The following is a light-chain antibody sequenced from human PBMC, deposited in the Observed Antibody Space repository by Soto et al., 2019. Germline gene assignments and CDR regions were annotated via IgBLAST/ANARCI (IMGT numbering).Light chain of an antibody. CDR1: KLGDKY. CDR3: EEWDSRTVV. CDR2: QDS. Sequence: SYELTQPPSVSVSPGQTASITCSGGKLGDKYACWYQQKPGQSPVLVIYQDSKRPSGIPERFSGSNSGNTATLTISGTQAMDEADYYCEEWDSRTVVFGGGTKLTVL. V-gene: IGLV3-1*01. J-gene: IGLJ2*01.